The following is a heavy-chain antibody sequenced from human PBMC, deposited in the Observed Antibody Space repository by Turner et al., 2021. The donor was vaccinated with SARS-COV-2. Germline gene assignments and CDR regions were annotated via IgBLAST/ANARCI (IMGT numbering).Heavy chain of an antibody. D-gene: IGHD3-10*02. CDR1: GFPFNTYA. Sequence: EVQLLGSGGGLVQPGGSLRLSCAASGFPFNTYAMTWVRQAPGKVLQWVSTISGKTYSTYYADSVKGRFTISRDNFKNTLYLQMNSLRAEDTAVYYCANVRRDGPFDAFDIWGQGTMVTVSS. J-gene: IGHJ3*02. V-gene: IGHV3-23*01. CDR3: ANVRRDGPFDAFDI. CDR2: ISGKTYST.